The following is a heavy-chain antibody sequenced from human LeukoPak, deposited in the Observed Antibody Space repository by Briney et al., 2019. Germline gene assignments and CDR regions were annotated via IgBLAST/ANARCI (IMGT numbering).Heavy chain of an antibody. CDR3: ARGGYSGYDGANWFDP. D-gene: IGHD5-12*01. J-gene: IGHJ5*02. Sequence: SQTLSLTCALSGDSVSSNSAAWNWIRQSPSRGLEWLGRTYYRSKWYNDYAVSVKSRITINPDTSKNQFSLQLNSVTPEDTAVYYCARGGYSGYDGANWFDPWGQGTLVTVSS. CDR1: GDSVSSNSAA. CDR2: TYYRSKWYN. V-gene: IGHV6-1*01.